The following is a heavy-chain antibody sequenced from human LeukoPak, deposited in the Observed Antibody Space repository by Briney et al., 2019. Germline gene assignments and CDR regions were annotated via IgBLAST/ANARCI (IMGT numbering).Heavy chain of an antibody. Sequence: SVKVSCKASGGTFSSYAISWVRQAPGQGLEWMGGIIPIFGTANYAQKFQGRVTITADESTSTAYMELSSLRSEDTAVYYCARCYGSGSIYDAFDIWGQGTMVTVSS. D-gene: IGHD3-10*01. J-gene: IGHJ3*02. CDR3: ARCYGSGSIYDAFDI. CDR1: GGTFSSYA. CDR2: IIPIFGTA. V-gene: IGHV1-69*13.